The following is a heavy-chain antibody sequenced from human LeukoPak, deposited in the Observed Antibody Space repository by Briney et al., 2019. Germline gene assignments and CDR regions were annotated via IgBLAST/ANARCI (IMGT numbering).Heavy chain of an antibody. CDR2: INSDGSST. D-gene: IGHD1-26*01. CDR1: GFTFSSYW. Sequence: GGSLRLSCAASGFTFSSYWMHWVRHAPGKGLVWVSRINSDGSSTSYADSAKGRFTLSRDNAKNTLYLQMNSLRAEDTAVYYCARAGYYGRKYDDAFDIWGQGTMVTVSS. V-gene: IGHV3-74*01. CDR3: ARAGYYGRKYDDAFDI. J-gene: IGHJ3*02.